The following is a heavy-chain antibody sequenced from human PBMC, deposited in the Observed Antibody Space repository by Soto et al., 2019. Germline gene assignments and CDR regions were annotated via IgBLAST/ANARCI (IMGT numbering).Heavy chain of an antibody. D-gene: IGHD2-2*01. Sequence: AVGALRLSCAASGVTFSSHGIPWVRQAPGKGLEWVAVISYDGSNKYYADSGKGRFTISRDNSKNTLYLQMNSLRAEDTAVYYCAKVYDTYQLLEDSLGYYYYYGMDVWGQGTTVTVSX. V-gene: IGHV3-30*18. CDR3: AKVYDTYQLLEDSLGYYYYYGMDV. CDR1: GVTFSSHG. CDR2: ISYDGSNK. J-gene: IGHJ6*02.